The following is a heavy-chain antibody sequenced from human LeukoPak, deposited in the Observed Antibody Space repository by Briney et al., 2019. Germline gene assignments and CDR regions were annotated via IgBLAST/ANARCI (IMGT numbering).Heavy chain of an antibody. J-gene: IGHJ6*04. Sequence: SETLSLTCTVSGGSISSYYWSWIRLPPGKGLEWIGYIYYSGSTNYNPSLRSRVTISVDTSKNQFSLNLSSVTAADTAVYYCARGLTVAGANYFYYGMDVWGKGTTVTVSS. CDR2: IYYSGST. CDR1: GGSISSYY. D-gene: IGHD6-19*01. V-gene: IGHV4-59*01. CDR3: ARGLTVAGANYFYYGMDV.